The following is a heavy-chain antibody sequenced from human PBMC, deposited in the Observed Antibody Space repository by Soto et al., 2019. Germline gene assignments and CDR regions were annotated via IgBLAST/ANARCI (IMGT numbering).Heavy chain of an antibody. Sequence: ASVKVSCKASGYTFTSYAMHWVRQAPGQRLEWMGWINAGNGNTKYSQKFQGRVTITRDTSASTAYMELSSLRSEDTAVYYCARDREGHYYDYVWGSYPHDAFDIWGQGTMVTVPS. CDR1: GYTFTSYA. J-gene: IGHJ3*02. CDR3: ARDREGHYYDYVWGSYPHDAFDI. CDR2: INAGNGNT. D-gene: IGHD3-16*02. V-gene: IGHV1-3*01.